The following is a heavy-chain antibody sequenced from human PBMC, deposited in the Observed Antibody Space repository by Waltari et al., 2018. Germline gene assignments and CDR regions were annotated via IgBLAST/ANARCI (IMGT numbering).Heavy chain of an antibody. V-gene: IGHV4-59*01. D-gene: IGHD6-13*01. CDR1: GGPSRSYY. CDR3: ARRQQQLVNWFDP. CDR2: IYYSGST. Sequence: QVQLQESGPGLVKPSETLSLACTVPGGPSRSYYWSGIRQAPGKGLEWIGYIYYSGSTNYNPSLKSRVTISVDTSKNQFSLKLSSVTAADTAVYYCARRQQQLVNWFDPWGQGTLVTVSS. J-gene: IGHJ5*02.